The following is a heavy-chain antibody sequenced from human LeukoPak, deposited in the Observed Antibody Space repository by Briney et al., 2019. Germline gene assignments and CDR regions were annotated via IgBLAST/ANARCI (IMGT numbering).Heavy chain of an antibody. CDR1: GGSISGSSYY. Sequence: PSETLSLTCTVSGGSISGSSYYWGWIRQPPGKGLEWIGSIYYSGSTFYNPSLKSRVTMSIDRSNNQFSLKLSSVTAADTAVHYCARESNINNWFDPWGQGTLVTVSS. V-gene: IGHV4-39*07. CDR3: ARESNINNWFDP. CDR2: IYYSGST. D-gene: IGHD2/OR15-2a*01. J-gene: IGHJ5*02.